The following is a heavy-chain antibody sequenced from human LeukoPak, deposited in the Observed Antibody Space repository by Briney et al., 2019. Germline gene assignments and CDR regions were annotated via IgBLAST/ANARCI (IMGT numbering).Heavy chain of an antibody. CDR1: GGTFSSYA. Sequence: SVTVSCKASGGTFSSYAYSWVRQAPGQGLEWMGGIIPIFGIANYAQKFQGTVTITADESTSTAYMELSSLRSEDTAVYFCARSTSVGNYHGMDVWGQGTTVTVSS. CDR2: IIPIFGIA. V-gene: IGHV1-69*13. J-gene: IGHJ6*02. CDR3: ARSTSVGNYHGMDV. D-gene: IGHD1-14*01.